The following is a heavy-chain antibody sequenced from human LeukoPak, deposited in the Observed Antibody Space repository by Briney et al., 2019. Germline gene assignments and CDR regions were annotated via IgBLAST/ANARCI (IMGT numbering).Heavy chain of an antibody. Sequence: PGGSLRLSCAASGFTLSSNYMSWVRQAPGKGLEWVSVIYSGGSTYYADSVKGRFTISRDNSKNTLYLQMNSLRAEDTAVYYCARDSPQGSIDYWGQGTLVTVSS. D-gene: IGHD2-15*01. CDR1: GFTLSSNY. V-gene: IGHV3-66*01. CDR2: IYSGGST. J-gene: IGHJ4*02. CDR3: ARDSPQGSIDY.